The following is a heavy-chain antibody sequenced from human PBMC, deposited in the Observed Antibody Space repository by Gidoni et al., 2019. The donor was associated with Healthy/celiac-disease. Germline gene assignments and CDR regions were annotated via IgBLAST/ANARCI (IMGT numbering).Heavy chain of an antibody. Sequence: QVQLQQWGAGLLKPSETLSLTCAVYGGSFSGYDWSWIRQPPGKGLEWIGEINHSGSTNYHPSLKSRVTISVDTSKNQFSLKLSSVTAADTAVYYCAREEDAFDIWGQGTMVTVSS. J-gene: IGHJ3*02. V-gene: IGHV4-34*01. CDR1: GGSFSGYD. CDR2: INHSGST. CDR3: AREEDAFDI.